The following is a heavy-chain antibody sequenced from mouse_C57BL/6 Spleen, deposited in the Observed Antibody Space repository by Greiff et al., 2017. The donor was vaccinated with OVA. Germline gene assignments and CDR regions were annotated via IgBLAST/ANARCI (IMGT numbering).Heavy chain of an antibody. J-gene: IGHJ2*01. D-gene: IGHD2-4*01. Sequence: QVQLQQPGAELVMPGASVKLSCKASGYTFTSYWMHWVKQRPGQGLEWIGEIDPSDSYTNYNQKFKGKSTLTVDKSSSTAYMQLSSLTSEDSAVYYCARSIWYYDYERYFDYWGQGTTLTVSS. CDR1: GYTFTSYW. CDR3: ARSIWYYDYERYFDY. V-gene: IGHV1-69*01. CDR2: IDPSDSYT.